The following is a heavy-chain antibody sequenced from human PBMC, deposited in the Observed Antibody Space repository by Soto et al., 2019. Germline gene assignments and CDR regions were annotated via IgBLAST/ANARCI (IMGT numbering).Heavy chain of an antibody. CDR2: IIPIFGTA. CDR1: GGTFRSYA. CDR3: ARDKVVATSCGGDCYSIEPNSFDP. Sequence: SVPGSCQASGGTFRSYAISWVRQAHGQGLEWMGGIIPIFGTANYAQKFQGRVTITADESTSTAYMELSSLRSEDTAVYYCARDKVVATSCGGDCYSIEPNSFDPWGQGTLVTVSS. J-gene: IGHJ5*02. D-gene: IGHD2-21*02. V-gene: IGHV1-69*13.